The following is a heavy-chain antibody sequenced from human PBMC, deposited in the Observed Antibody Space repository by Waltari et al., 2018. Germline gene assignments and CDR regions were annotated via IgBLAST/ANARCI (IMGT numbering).Heavy chain of an antibody. V-gene: IGHV1-3*03. CDR3: AREVSGAETRYFNL. CDR2: ISAGNGNT. D-gene: IGHD1-26*01. J-gene: IGHJ2*01. CDR1: GYTFTSYT. Sequence: QVQLVQSGAEVKKPGASVKVSCMASGYTFTSYTIHWVRQAPGQRLEWMGWISAGNGNTRYSQEFQGRVTITRDTSASTAYMELSSVRSEDMAVYYCAREVSGAETRYFNLWGRGTLVTVSS.